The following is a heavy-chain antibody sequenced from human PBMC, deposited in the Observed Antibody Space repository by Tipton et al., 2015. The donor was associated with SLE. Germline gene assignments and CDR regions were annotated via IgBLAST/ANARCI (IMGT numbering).Heavy chain of an antibody. V-gene: IGHV4-61*05. Sequence: GLVKPSETLSLTCSVSGGSIRSTYYRWGWIRQPPGKGLEWIGYIYYSGSTNYNPSLKSRVTISVDTSKNQFSLKLSSVTAADTAVYYCARGSGLEGAPDAFDIWGQGTMVTVSS. CDR2: IYYSGST. CDR3: ARGSGLEGAPDAFDI. J-gene: IGHJ3*02. CDR1: GGSIRSTYYR. D-gene: IGHD1-26*01.